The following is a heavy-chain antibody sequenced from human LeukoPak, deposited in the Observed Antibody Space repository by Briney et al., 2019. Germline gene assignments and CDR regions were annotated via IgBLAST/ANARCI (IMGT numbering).Heavy chain of an antibody. CDR3: ARERYSGYDLGLTDY. V-gene: IGHV4-59*01. CDR2: IYYSGST. CDR1: GGSISSYY. Sequence: SETLSLTCTVSGGSISSYYWSWIRQPPGKGLEWIGNIYYSGSTNYNPSLKSRVTISVDTSKNQFSLKLSSVTAADTAVYYCARERYSGYDLGLTDYWGQGTLVTVSS. D-gene: IGHD5-12*01. J-gene: IGHJ4*02.